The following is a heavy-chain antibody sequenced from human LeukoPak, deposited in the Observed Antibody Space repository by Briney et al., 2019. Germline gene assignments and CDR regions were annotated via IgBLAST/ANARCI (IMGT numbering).Heavy chain of an antibody. J-gene: IGHJ4*02. CDR2: ISGPGTKT. V-gene: IGHV3-23*01. D-gene: IGHD5-24*01. CDR1: GFPFSSYV. Sequence: PGGSLRLSCVASGFPFSSYVMTWVRQAPGKGLEWASGISGPGTKTDYADSVKGRFSVSRDNSKNTLYLQMDSLRFEDTAIHYCVGLYKDYWGQGTLVTVSS. CDR3: VGLYKDY.